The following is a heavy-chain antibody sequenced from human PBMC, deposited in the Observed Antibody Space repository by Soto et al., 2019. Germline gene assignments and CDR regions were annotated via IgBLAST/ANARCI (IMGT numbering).Heavy chain of an antibody. Sequence: QVQLQESGPGLVKPSETLSLTCTVSGGSISSYYWSWIRQPPGKGLGWIGYIYYSGSTNYNPSLKSRVTISVDTSKNQFSLKLSSVTAADTAVYYCARHKGAMVNFDYWGQGTLVTVSS. D-gene: IGHD5-18*01. CDR2: IYYSGST. CDR3: ARHKGAMVNFDY. CDR1: GGSISSYY. J-gene: IGHJ4*02. V-gene: IGHV4-59*08.